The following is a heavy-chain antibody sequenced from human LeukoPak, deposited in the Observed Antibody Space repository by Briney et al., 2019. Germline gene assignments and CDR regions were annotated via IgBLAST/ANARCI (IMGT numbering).Heavy chain of an antibody. CDR3: SRLDITIFEENEFDP. J-gene: IGHJ5*02. CDR1: GGSISSSSYY. V-gene: IGHV4-39*01. D-gene: IGHD3-3*01. CDR2: IYYSGST. Sequence: SETLSLICTVSGGSISSSSYYWGWIRQPPGKGLEWIGSIYYSGSTYYNPSLKSRVTMSVDTAKNQDSLELRSVTAAGTAVYYCSRLDITIFEENEFDPWGQGTLVTVSS.